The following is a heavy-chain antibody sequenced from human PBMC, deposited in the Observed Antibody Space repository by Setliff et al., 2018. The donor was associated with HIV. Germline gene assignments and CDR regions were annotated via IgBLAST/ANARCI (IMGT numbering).Heavy chain of an antibody. V-gene: IGHV1-46*01. Sequence: ASVKVSCKASGYTFTSYYMHWVRQAPGQGLEWMGIINPSGGSTSYAQKFQGRVTMTRDTSTSTVYMELSSLRSEDTAVYYCARAGVVVAAISYYYGMDVWGQGTTVTVSS. CDR3: ARAGVVVAAISYYYGMDV. CDR1: GYTFTSYY. D-gene: IGHD2-15*01. CDR2: INPSGGST. J-gene: IGHJ6*02.